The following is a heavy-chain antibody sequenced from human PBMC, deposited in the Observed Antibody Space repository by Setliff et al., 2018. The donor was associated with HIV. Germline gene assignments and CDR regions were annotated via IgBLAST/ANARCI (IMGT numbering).Heavy chain of an antibody. J-gene: IGHJ4*02. CDR2: FIPMFGAT. D-gene: IGHD3-3*01. V-gene: IGHV1-69*06. CDR3: ARELKGVYDSWSSSDPPYYFDN. Sequence: GASVMVSCKASGGTFSRSVFSWVRQAPGQGLQWMGRFIPMFGATKYAQGFQSRVTITADRSTSTVHMELRSLRSEDTAVYYCARELKGVYDSWSSSDPPYYFDNWGQGTLVTVSS. CDR1: GGTFSRSV.